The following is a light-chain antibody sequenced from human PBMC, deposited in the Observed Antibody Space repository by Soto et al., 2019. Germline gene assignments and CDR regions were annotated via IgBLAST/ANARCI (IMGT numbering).Light chain of an antibody. J-gene: IGKJ4*01. CDR2: GAS. CDR1: QSVRSRY. V-gene: IGKV3-20*01. Sequence: EIVLTQSPGTLFLSPGERATLSCRASQSVRSRYVAWYQQKPGQAPRLLIYGASSRATGIPDRFSGSGSGTDFTFTISRLEPEDLAVYYCQQYGDSPTFGGGTKEGIK. CDR3: QQYGDSPT.